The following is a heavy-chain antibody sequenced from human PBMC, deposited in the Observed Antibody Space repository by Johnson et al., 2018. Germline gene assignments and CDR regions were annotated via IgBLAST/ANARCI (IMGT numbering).Heavy chain of an antibody. D-gene: IGHD1-26*01. V-gene: IGHV3-53*01. CDR3: ARERGSGSYWRDDAFDI. J-gene: IGHJ3*02. CDR1: GFTVSSNY. Sequence: VQLVESGGGLIQPGGSLRLSCAASGFTVSSNYMRWVRQAPGKGLEWVSVIYSGGSTYYADSLKGRFTISRDNSKNTLYLQRNSLRAEDTDVYYCARERGSGSYWRDDAFDIWGQGTMVTVSS. CDR2: IYSGGST.